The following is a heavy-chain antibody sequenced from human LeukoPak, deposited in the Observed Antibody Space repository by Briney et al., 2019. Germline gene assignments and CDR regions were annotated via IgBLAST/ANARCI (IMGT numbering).Heavy chain of an antibody. CDR3: ARDQAGSFDY. J-gene: IGHJ4*02. CDR2: ISGSGGST. CDR1: GLTFSSYA. V-gene: IGHV3-23*01. Sequence: GGSLRLSCAASGLTFSSYAMSWVRQAPGKGLEWVSAISGSGGSTYYADSVKGRFTISRDNAKNSLYLQMNSLRAEDTAVYYCARDQAGSFDYWGQGTLVTVSS.